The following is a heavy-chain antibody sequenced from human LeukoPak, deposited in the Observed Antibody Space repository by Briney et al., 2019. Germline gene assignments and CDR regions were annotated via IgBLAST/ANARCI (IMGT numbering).Heavy chain of an antibody. CDR3: AKESSSFKLDY. J-gene: IGHJ4*02. CDR2: IRDGGSDK. Sequence: GGSLRLSCAASGFTFSSYGMHWVRQAPGKGLEWVAFIRDGGSDKYYADSVKGRFTISRDNSKNTLYLQTNSLRAEDTAVYYCAKESSSFKLDYWGQGTLVTVSS. D-gene: IGHD6-6*01. CDR1: GFTFSSYG. V-gene: IGHV3-30*02.